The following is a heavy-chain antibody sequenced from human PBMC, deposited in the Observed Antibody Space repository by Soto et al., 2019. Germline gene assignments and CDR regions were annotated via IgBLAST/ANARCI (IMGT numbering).Heavy chain of an antibody. J-gene: IGHJ6*02. CDR1: GGSISSYY. D-gene: IGHD6-6*01. Sequence: QVQLQESGPGLVKPSETLSLTCTVSGGSISSYYWSWIRQPPGKGLEWIGYIYYSGSTNYNPSLKGRVTISVDTSKNQFSLKLRSVTAADTAVYYCARDRGPFIAAQYYDYGMDVWGQGTTVTVSS. CDR2: IYYSGST. CDR3: ARDRGPFIAAQYYDYGMDV. V-gene: IGHV4-59*01.